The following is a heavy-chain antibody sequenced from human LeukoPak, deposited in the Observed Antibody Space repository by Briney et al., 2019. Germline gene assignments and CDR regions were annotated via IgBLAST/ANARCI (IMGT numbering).Heavy chain of an antibody. V-gene: IGHV4-4*07. CDR1: GGSISSYY. CDR3: AGGRRRGFDY. Sequence: SETLSLTCTVSGGSISSYYWSWIRQPAGKGLEWIGRIYTSGSTNYNPALKSRVTMSVDTSKNQCSLKLSSVTAADTAVYYCAGGRRRGFDYWGQGTLVTVSS. CDR2: IYTSGST. D-gene: IGHD2-15*01. J-gene: IGHJ4*02.